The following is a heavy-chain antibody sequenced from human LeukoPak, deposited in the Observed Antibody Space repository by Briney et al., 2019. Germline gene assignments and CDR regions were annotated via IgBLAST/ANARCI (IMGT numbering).Heavy chain of an antibody. D-gene: IGHD6-13*01. Sequence: GGSLRLSCAASGFSFSIYAMHWVRQAPGKGLEWVAVISYDGSSKDYADSVKGRFTISRDNSKNTMYLQINSLRVEDSAVYYCARDRHCVKGICHSPPGMDVWGQGTTVTVSS. CDR3: ARDRHCVKGICHSPPGMDV. CDR2: ISYDGSSK. CDR1: GFSFSIYA. V-gene: IGHV3-30*04. J-gene: IGHJ6*02.